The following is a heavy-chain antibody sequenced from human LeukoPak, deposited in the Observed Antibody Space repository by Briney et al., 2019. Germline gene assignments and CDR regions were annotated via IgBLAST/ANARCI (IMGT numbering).Heavy chain of an antibody. CDR1: GFSLSTRGVR. J-gene: IGHJ4*02. Sequence: SGPALVKPTQTLTLTCTFSGFSLSTRGVRVSWIRQPPGKALEWLARIDWDDDKFYSTSLKTRLTISKDTSKNEVVLTMTNMDPVDTATYYCARIKAAVGAADYYFDYWGQGTLVTVSS. D-gene: IGHD1-26*01. CDR3: ARIKAAVGAADYYFDY. CDR2: IDWDDDK. V-gene: IGHV2-70*04.